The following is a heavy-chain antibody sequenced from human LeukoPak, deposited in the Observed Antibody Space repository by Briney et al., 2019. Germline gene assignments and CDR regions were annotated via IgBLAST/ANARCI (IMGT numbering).Heavy chain of an antibody. J-gene: IGHJ4*02. D-gene: IGHD5-24*01. CDR1: GYTFTDYY. CDR2: LNPNSSDT. CDR3: TRRRNIEMNTMSGGIDY. V-gene: IGHV1-2*02. Sequence: SVNVSCTASGYTFTDYYMHWVRPAPAQGHERMGWLNPNSSDTNYAHTFQDRLSMTTDTSISTPYMDLSDLRSDDTTAYYCTRRRNIEMNTMSGGIDYWGQGTLVTVSS.